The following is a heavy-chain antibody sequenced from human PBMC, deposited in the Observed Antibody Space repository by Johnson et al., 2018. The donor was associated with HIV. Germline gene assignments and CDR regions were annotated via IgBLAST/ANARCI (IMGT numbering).Heavy chain of an antibody. D-gene: IGHD3-10*01. J-gene: IGHJ3*02. Sequence: VQLVESGGGLVQPGGSLRLSCAASGFTFSSYWMSWVRQAPWQGLEWVANIKQDGREKYYGDSVKGRFTISRDNAKNSLDIQMKSLIDEDTALYYCARHGLPFVSYAFDIWGQGTMVTVSS. CDR3: ARHGLPFVSYAFDI. CDR1: GFTFSSYW. CDR2: IKQDGREK. V-gene: IGHV3-7*05.